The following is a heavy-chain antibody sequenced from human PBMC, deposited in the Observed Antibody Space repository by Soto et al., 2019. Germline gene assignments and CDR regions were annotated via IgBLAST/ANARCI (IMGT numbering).Heavy chain of an antibody. J-gene: IGHJ4*02. CDR1: GFTFSDYG. V-gene: IGHV3-30*18. CDR2: ISYDGDYK. Sequence: GGSLRLSCVASGFTFSDYGMQWVRQAPGKGLECVAGISYDGDYKYYTDSVKGRFTISRDNSKNTLYLQMDSLRVEDTAIYYCAKISFLAATGGWGQGTLVTVSS. D-gene: IGHD6-13*01. CDR3: AKISFLAATGG.